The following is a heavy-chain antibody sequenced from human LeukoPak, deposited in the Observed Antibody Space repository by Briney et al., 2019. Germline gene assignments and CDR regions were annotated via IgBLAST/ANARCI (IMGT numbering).Heavy chain of an antibody. CDR1: GGSISSYY. J-gene: IGHJ3*02. CDR3: ARVLSWQWVGYAFDI. Sequence: SETLSLTCTVSGGSISSYYWSWIRQPPGKGLEWIGYIYYSGSTNYNPSLKSRVTISVDTSKNQFSLKLSSVTAGDTAVYYCARVLSWQWVGYAFDIWGQGTMVTVSS. V-gene: IGHV4-59*01. D-gene: IGHD6-19*01. CDR2: IYYSGST.